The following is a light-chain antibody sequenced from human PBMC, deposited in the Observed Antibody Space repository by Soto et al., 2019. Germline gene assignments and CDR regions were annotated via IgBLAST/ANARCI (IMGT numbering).Light chain of an antibody. CDR2: DAS. CDR1: QSITNW. J-gene: IGKJ1*01. CDR3: QQYSSYSA. Sequence: DIQMTQSPSTLSASVGDRVTITCRASQSITNWLAWYQQKPGKAPKLLIYDASSLESGVPSRFSGSGSGTEFTLTISSLQPDDFGTYYCQQYSSYSAFGQGTKVDIK. V-gene: IGKV1-5*01.